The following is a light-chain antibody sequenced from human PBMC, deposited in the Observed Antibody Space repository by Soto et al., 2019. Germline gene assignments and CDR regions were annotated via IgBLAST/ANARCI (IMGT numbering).Light chain of an antibody. Sequence: EIVLTQSPGTLSVSPGERVTLSCRASESLSTFLAWYQQKPGQAPRLLIYGASTKATGIPARFSGSGSATDFTLTISSLQSEDSAVYYCQSYNAWPCAFGQGTKREI. J-gene: IGKJ2*02. CDR1: ESLSTF. CDR3: QSYNAWPCA. V-gene: IGKV3-15*01. CDR2: GAS.